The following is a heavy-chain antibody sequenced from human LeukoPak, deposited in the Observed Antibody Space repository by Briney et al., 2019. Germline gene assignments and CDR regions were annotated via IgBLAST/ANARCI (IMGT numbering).Heavy chain of an antibody. CDR2: IRSRAYGGTT. Sequence: GSLRLSCTASGFTFGDYAMSWVRQAPGKGLEWVCFIRSRAYGGTTEYAASVKGRFTISRDDSKSIAYLQMNSLKTEDTAVYYCTRDRIASSIFGVVISPPDYWGQGTLVTVSS. D-gene: IGHD3-3*01. CDR1: GFTFGDYA. V-gene: IGHV3-49*04. CDR3: TRDRIASSIFGVVISPPDY. J-gene: IGHJ4*02.